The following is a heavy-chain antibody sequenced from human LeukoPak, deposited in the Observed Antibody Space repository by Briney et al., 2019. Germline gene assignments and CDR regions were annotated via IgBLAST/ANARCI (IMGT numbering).Heavy chain of an antibody. J-gene: IGHJ5*02. CDR2: IWYDGSNK. D-gene: IGHD1-26*01. CDR1: GFTFSSYG. Sequence: GRSLRLSCAASGFTFSSYGMHWVRQAPGKGLEWVAVIWYDGSNKYYADSVKGRFTISRDNSKNTLYLQMNSLRAEDTAVYYCARDPISGSLSPNNWFDPWGQGTLVTVSS. V-gene: IGHV3-33*01. CDR3: ARDPISGSLSPNNWFDP.